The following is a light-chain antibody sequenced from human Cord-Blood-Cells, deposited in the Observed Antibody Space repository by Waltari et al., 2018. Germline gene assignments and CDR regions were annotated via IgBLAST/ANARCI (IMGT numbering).Light chain of an antibody. J-gene: IGKJ4*01. CDR1: QEISNY. V-gene: IGKV1-33*01. CDR3: QQYDNLLT. CDR2: DAS. Sequence: DIQMTQSPSSLSASVGDRVTITCQASQEISNYLNWYQQKPGKAPKLLIYDASNLETVVPSRFSGSGSGTDFTFTISSLQPEDIATYYCQQYDNLLTFGGGTKVEIK.